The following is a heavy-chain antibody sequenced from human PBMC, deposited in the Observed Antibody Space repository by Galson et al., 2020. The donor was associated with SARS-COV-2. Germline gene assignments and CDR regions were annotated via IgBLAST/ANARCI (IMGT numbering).Heavy chain of an antibody. D-gene: IGHD1-26*01. CDR2: ISYDGSNK. V-gene: IGHV3-30*01. Sequence: GESLKISCAASGFTFSSYAMHWVRQAPGKGLEWVAVISYDGSNKYYADSVKGRFTISRDNSKNTLYLQMNSLRAEDTAVYYCARTYSGSYYSHLDYWGQGTLVTVSS. J-gene: IGHJ4*02. CDR1: GFTFSSYA. CDR3: ARTYSGSYYSHLDY.